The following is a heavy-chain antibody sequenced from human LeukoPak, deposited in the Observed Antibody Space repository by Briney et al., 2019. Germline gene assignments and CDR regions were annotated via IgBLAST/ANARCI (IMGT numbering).Heavy chain of an antibody. CDR3: ARAVECTNGVCTSGLYGYYYYYMDV. V-gene: IGHV3-21*01. J-gene: IGHJ6*03. CDR1: GFTFSSYE. D-gene: IGHD2-8*01. CDR2: ISSSSSYI. Sequence: GGSLRLSCAASGFTFSSYEMNWVRQAPGKGLEWVSSISSSSSYIYYADSVKGRFTISRDNAKNSLYLQMNSLRAEDTAVYYCARAVECTNGVCTSGLYGYYYYYMDVWGKGTTVTVSS.